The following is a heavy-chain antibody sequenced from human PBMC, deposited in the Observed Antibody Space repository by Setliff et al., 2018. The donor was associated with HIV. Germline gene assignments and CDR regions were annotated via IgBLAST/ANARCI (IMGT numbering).Heavy chain of an antibody. D-gene: IGHD6-19*01. CDR2: ISGSGGST. V-gene: IGHV3-23*01. J-gene: IGHJ1*01. CDR1: GFTFDDYA. CDR3: ARSSQWLVGGYFHH. Sequence: GGSLRLSCAASGFTFDDYATHWVRQAPGKGLEWVSGISGSGGSTFYEDSVKGRFIISRDNSNNMLHLQMNSLRVEDTAIYYCARSSQWLVGGYFHHWGQGTLVTVSS.